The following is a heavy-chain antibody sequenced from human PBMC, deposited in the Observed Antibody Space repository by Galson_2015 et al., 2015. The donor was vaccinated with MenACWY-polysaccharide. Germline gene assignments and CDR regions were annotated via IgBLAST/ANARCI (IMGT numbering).Heavy chain of an antibody. CDR2: ISYDGSIE. CDR1: GFTFSTYS. CDR3: AREWIAGRRRLGP. J-gene: IGHJ5*02. V-gene: IGHV3-30-3*01. Sequence: SLRLSCAASGFTFSTYSMHWVRQPPGKGLEWVAVISYDGSIEYYADSVKGRFLISRDNSKNTLYLQMNSLRGEDTAVYYCAREWIAGRRRLGPWGQGTLVTVSS. D-gene: IGHD6-6*01.